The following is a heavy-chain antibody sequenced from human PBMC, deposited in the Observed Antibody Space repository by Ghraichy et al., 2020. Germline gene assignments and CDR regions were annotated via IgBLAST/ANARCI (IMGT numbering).Heavy chain of an antibody. J-gene: IGHJ4*02. V-gene: IGHV3-7*03. CDR3: ARDNQAYCGGDCYSYYFDY. CDR1: GFTFSSYW. D-gene: IGHD2-21*02. CDR2: IKQDGSEK. Sequence: SCAASGFTFSSYWMSWVRQAPGKGLEWVANIKQDGSEKYYVDSVKGRFTISRDNAKNSLYLQMNSLRAEDTAVYYCARDNQAYCGGDCYSYYFDYWGQGTLVTVSS.